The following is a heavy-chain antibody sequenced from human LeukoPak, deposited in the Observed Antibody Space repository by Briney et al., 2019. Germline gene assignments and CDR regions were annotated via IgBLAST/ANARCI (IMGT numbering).Heavy chain of an antibody. J-gene: IGHJ4*02. CDR2: IYDSGST. CDR1: GGSIRSSYYY. CDR3: ARDLGPTYYYDSSGPV. Sequence: SETLSLTCTVSGGSIRSSYYYWGWIRQPPGKGLEWIGSIYDSGSTYYNPSLKSRVTISVDTSKNQFSLKLSSVTAADTAVYYCARDLGPTYYYDSSGPVWGQGTLVTVSS. V-gene: IGHV4-39*07. D-gene: IGHD3-22*01.